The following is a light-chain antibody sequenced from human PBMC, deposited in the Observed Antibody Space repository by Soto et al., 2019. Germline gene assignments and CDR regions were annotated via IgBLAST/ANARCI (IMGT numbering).Light chain of an antibody. V-gene: IGKV3-15*01. CDR3: QQYNNWPLT. J-gene: IGKJ4*01. CDR1: QIIYSW. CDR2: GAS. Sequence: DIVMTQSPASLSVSPGERVTITCRASQIIYSWLAWYQQKSGQAPRLLIYGASAWDTDIPARFSGSGSGTEFTFTISSLQSEDIAIYYCQQYNNWPLTFGGGTKVDIK.